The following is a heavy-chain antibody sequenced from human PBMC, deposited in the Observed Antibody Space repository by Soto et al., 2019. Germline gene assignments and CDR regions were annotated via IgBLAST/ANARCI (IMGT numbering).Heavy chain of an antibody. CDR1: GLTFSNYL. J-gene: IGHJ4*02. Sequence: GGSLRRCCAASGLTFSNYLMHWVRQAPGKGLVWVSRINIDGSTTTYADSVKGRFTISRDNAKSTLYLQMNSLRAEDTAVYYCARDRPGAATAFDYWGQGTLVTVSS. D-gene: IGHD2-21*02. V-gene: IGHV3-74*01. CDR3: ARDRPGAATAFDY. CDR2: INIDGSTT.